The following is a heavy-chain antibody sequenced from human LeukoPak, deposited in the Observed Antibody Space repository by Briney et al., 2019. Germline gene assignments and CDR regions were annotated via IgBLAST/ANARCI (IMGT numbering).Heavy chain of an antibody. V-gene: IGHV3-21*04. CDR2: ISSSSIYI. D-gene: IGHD3/OR15-3a*01. CDR3: ARGKSGVYAFSLSH. CDR1: GFTSSTYY. J-gene: IGHJ4*02. Sequence: GGSLRLSCAASGFTSSTYYMNWVRQAPGKGLEWVSSISSSSIYIYYADSVKGRFTVSRDNSKNTVSLQMNSLRAEDTAAYYCARGKSGVYAFSLSHWGQGVLVTVSS.